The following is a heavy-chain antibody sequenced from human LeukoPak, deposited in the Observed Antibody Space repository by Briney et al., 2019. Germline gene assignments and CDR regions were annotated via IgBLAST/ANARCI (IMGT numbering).Heavy chain of an antibody. CDR3: VRLPASGSGKYAADS. Sequence: PSETLSLTCAVSGGSISSPTYYWGWIRQSPEKGLEWIGSIYYSGDTYYNPSLKSRVTLYVDTSKNQLSLKLTSVSASDTAFYYCVRLPASGSGKYAADSWGQGTLVTVSS. V-gene: IGHV4-39*01. CDR1: GGSISSPTYY. CDR2: IYYSGDT. D-gene: IGHD3-10*01. J-gene: IGHJ4*02.